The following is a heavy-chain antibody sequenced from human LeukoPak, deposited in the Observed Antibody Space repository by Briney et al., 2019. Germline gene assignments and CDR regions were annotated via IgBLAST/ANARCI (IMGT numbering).Heavy chain of an antibody. CDR3: ARSLVSAEYFQH. D-gene: IGHD2-21*01. J-gene: IGHJ1*01. CDR1: GGSISSSSYY. V-gene: IGHV4-39*01. CDR2: IYYSGST. Sequence: PSETLSLTCTVSGGSISSSSYYWGWIRQPPGKGLEWIGSIYYSGSTYYNPSLKSRVTISVDTSKNQFSLKLSSVTAADTAVYYCARSLVSAEYFQHWGQGTLVTVSS.